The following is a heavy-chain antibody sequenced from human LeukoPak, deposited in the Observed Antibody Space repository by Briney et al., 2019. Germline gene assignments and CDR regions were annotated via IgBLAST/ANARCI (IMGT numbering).Heavy chain of an antibody. J-gene: IGHJ4*02. CDR3: ARDLPSRYYDYVWGSYPLPDY. Sequence: ASVEVSCKASGYTFTSYGISWVRQAPGQGLEWMGWISAYNGNTNYAQKLQGRVTMTTDTSTSTAYMELRSLRSDDTAVYYCARDLPSRYYDYVWGSYPLPDYWGQGTLVTVSS. V-gene: IGHV1-18*01. CDR2: ISAYNGNT. D-gene: IGHD3-16*01. CDR1: GYTFTSYG.